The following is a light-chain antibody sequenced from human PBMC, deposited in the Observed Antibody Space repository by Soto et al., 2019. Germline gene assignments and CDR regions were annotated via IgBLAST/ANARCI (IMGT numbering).Light chain of an antibody. CDR2: AAS. V-gene: IGKV1-9*01. J-gene: IGKJ3*01. Sequence: DIQLTQSPSFLSASVGDRVTITCRASQGISSYLAWYQQKPGKAPKLLIYAASTLQSGVPSRFSGSGSGTEFTLTISRLEPEDFAVYFCQQFGTSPFTFGPGTKVEIK. CDR3: QQFGTSPFT. CDR1: QGISSY.